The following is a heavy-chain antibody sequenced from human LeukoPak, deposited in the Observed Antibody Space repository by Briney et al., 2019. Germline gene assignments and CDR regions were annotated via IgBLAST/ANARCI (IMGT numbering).Heavy chain of an antibody. Sequence: ASVKHSCTASGYIFTSYDTKWWREATGHGLEWRGWMNPNSGNTGYEHKFQGRVTMTRNPSTSPGYMEISSLRSEDTTAYYCARGPRDGYNDEIGDYWGQGTLVTVSS. J-gene: IGHJ4*02. CDR2: MNPNSGNT. CDR3: ARGPRDGYNDEIGDY. CDR1: GYIFTSYD. D-gene: IGHD5-24*01. V-gene: IGHV1-8*01.